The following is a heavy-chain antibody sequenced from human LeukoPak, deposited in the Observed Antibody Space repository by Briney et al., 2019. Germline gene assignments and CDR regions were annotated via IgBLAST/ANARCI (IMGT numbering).Heavy chain of an antibody. CDR2: ISGSGGST. J-gene: IGHJ6*03. CDR3: ASGPYYYYYMDV. V-gene: IGHV3-23*01. Sequence: GSLRLSCAASGFTFSSYGMSWVRQAPGKGLEWVSAISGSGGSTYYADSVKGRFTISRDNSKNSLYLQMNSLRAEDTAVYYCASGPYYYYYMDVWGKGTTVTVSS. D-gene: IGHD5-12*01. CDR1: GFTFSSYG.